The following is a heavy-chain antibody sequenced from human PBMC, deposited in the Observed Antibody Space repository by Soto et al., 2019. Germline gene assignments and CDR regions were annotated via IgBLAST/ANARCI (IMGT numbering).Heavy chain of an antibody. D-gene: IGHD3-16*01. V-gene: IGHV1-3*01. J-gene: IGHJ5*02. CDR3: ARDLGVYDYIWGSTNWFDP. CDR1: GYTFTSYA. CDR2: INAGNGNT. Sequence: ASVKVSCKASGYTFTSYAMDWVRQAPGQRLEWMGWINAGNGNTKYSQKFQGRVTITRDTSASTAYMELSSLRSEDTAVYYCARDLGVYDYIWGSTNWFDPWGQGTLVTVS.